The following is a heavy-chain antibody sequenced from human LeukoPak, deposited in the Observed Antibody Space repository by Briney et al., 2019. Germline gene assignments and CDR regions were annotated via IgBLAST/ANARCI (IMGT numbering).Heavy chain of an antibody. CDR1: GFTFSSYA. V-gene: IGHV3-23*01. J-gene: IGHJ4*02. D-gene: IGHD2-15*01. CDR2: ISGSGGST. Sequence: PGGSLRLSCAASGFTFSSYAMSWVRQAPGKGLEWVSGISGSGGSTYYADSVKGRFTISRGNSKNTLYLQMNSLRAEDTAVYYCAKDTTPYDRYYFDYWGQGTLVTVSS. CDR3: AKDTTPYDRYYFDY.